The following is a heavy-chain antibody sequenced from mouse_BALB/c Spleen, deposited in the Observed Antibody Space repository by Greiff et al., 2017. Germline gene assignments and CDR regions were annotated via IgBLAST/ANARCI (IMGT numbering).Heavy chain of an antibody. CDR2: INPSNGGT. J-gene: IGHJ1*01. CDR3: TRSHYYGSSYWYFDV. Sequence: VQLQQSGAELVKPGASVKLSCKASGYTFTSYYMYWVKQRPGQGLEWIGEINPSNGGTNFNEKFKSKATLTVDKSSSTAYMQLSSLTSEDSAVYYCTRSHYYGSSYWYFDVWGAGTTVTVSS. CDR1: GYTFTSYY. D-gene: IGHD1-1*01. V-gene: IGHV1S81*02.